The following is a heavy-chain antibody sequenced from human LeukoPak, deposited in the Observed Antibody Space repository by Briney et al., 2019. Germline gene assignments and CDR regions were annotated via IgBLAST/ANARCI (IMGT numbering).Heavy chain of an antibody. V-gene: IGHV3-23*01. Sequence: GGSLRLSCAASGFTFSSYAMSWVRQAPGKGLEWVSAISGSGGSTYYADSVKGRFTISRDNAKNSLYLQMNSLRAEDTAAYYCARDSHLGRYCTNGVCAKGFYSYWGQGTLVTVSS. CDR3: ARDSHLGRYCTNGVCAKGFYSY. D-gene: IGHD2-8*01. CDR1: GFTFSSYA. J-gene: IGHJ4*02. CDR2: ISGSGGST.